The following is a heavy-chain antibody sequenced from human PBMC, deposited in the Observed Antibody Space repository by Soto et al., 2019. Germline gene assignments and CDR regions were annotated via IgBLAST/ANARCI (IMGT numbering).Heavy chain of an antibody. J-gene: IGHJ4*02. D-gene: IGHD3-3*01. CDR2: IYHSGTT. CDR1: GDSITSIYH. CDR3: ARGREIFGAVTPFEY. V-gene: IGHV4-38-2*01. Sequence: SETLSLTCAVSGDSITSIYHWAWIRQPPGGGLEWVASIYHSGTTYYNPSLKSRVTISVDTSKNQFSLNLRSVTAADSAVYYCARGREIFGAVTPFEYWGQGTEVTVSS.